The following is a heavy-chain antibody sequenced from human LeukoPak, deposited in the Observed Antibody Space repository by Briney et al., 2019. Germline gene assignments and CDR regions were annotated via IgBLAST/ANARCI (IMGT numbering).Heavy chain of an antibody. CDR3: ARGTAYYDFWSGYYKVGWFDP. CDR1: GYTFTSYY. J-gene: IGHJ5*02. CDR2: INPSGGST. D-gene: IGHD3-3*01. V-gene: IGHV1-46*01. Sequence: ASVKVSCKASGYTFTSYYMHWVRQAPGQGLEWMGIINPSGGSTSYAQKFQGRVTMTRDMSTSTVYMELSSLRSEDTAVYYCARGTAYYDFWSGYYKVGWFDPWGQGTLVTVSS.